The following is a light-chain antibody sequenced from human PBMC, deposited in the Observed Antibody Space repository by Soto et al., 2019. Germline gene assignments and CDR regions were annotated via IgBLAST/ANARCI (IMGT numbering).Light chain of an antibody. CDR2: DVT. CDR3: SSYTTRSTLV. Sequence: QSVLTQPASVSGSPGQSITISCTGTRSDVGAYDFVSWYQHYPGKAPKLVTFDVTHRPPGISDRFSGSKSANTASLTISGLQAEDEAFYYCSSYTTRSTLVFGGGTKVTVL. CDR1: RSDVGAYDF. J-gene: IGLJ1*01. V-gene: IGLV2-14*01.